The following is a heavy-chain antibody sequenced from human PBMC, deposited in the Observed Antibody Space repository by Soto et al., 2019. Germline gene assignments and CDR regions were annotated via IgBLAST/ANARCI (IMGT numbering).Heavy chain of an antibody. V-gene: IGHV4-31*03. CDR2: IYYSGST. CDR1: GGSISSGGYY. D-gene: IGHD6-13*01. Sequence: PSETLSLTCTVSGGSISSGGYYWSWIRQHPGKGLEWIGYIYYSGSTYYNPSLKSRVTISVDTSKNQFSLKLSSVTAADTAVYYCAGDSSRGFDYWGQGTLVTVSS. J-gene: IGHJ4*02. CDR3: AGDSSRGFDY.